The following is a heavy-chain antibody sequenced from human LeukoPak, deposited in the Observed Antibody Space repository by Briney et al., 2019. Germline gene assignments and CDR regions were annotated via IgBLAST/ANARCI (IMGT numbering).Heavy chain of an antibody. CDR3: ARLARSWRDAYYFDY. J-gene: IGHJ4*02. CDR1: GYTFTSYG. D-gene: IGHD6-13*01. Sequence: GASVKVSCKASGYTFTSYGISWVRQAPGQGLEWMGWISAYNGNTNCAQKLQGRVTMTTDTSTSTAYMELRSLRSDDTAVYYCARLARSWRDAYYFDYWGQGTLVTVSS. V-gene: IGHV1-18*01. CDR2: ISAYNGNT.